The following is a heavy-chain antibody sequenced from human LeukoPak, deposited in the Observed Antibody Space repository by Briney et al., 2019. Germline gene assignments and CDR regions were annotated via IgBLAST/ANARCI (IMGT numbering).Heavy chain of an antibody. Sequence: PSETLSLTCTVSGGSISSYYWSWIRQPPGKGLEWIGYIYYSGSTNYNPSLKSRVTISVDTSKNQFSLKLSSVTAADTAVYYCARDSGSHYSHDAFDIWGQGTMVTVSS. D-gene: IGHD1-26*01. J-gene: IGHJ3*02. CDR1: GGSISSYY. CDR2: IYYSGST. V-gene: IGHV4-59*01. CDR3: ARDSGSHYSHDAFDI.